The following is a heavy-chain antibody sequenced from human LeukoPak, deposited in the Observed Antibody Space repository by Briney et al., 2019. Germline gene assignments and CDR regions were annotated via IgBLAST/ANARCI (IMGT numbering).Heavy chain of an antibody. Sequence: GGSLRLSCAASGFTVSSNYMSWVRQAPGKGLEWVSVIYSGGSTYYADSVKGRFTISRDNSKNTLYLQMNSLRAEDTAVYYCARDYYGSGSSFDYWGQGTLVTVSS. V-gene: IGHV3-66*01. CDR1: GFTVSSNY. CDR3: ARDYYGSGSSFDY. D-gene: IGHD3-10*01. CDR2: IYSGGST. J-gene: IGHJ4*02.